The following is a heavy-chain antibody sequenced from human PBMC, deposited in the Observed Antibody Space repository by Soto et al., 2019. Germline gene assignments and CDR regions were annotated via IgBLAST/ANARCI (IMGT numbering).Heavy chain of an antibody. V-gene: IGHV3-48*03. J-gene: IGHJ3*02. D-gene: IGHD5-18*01. CDR1: GFTFSSYE. CDR2: ISSSGSTI. CDR3: ARFDTPMITGMDSFDI. Sequence: GSLRLSCAASGFTFSSYEMNWVRQAPGKGLEWVSYISSSGSTIYYADSVKGRFTISRDNAKNSLYLQMNSLRAEDTAVYYCARFDTPMITGMDSFDIWGQGTMVTVSS.